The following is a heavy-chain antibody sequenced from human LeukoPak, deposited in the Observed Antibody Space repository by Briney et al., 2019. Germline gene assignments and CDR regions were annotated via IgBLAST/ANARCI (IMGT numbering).Heavy chain of an antibody. CDR3: AKDVVTAITRPRSAFDY. Sequence: GALLLSCSASGFPFISYAMSWGRQAPGKGREGGSAISGSGGSTYYADSVQGRFTISRDNSKNTLYLQMNSLRAEDTAVYYCAKDVVTAITRPRSAFDYWGQGTLVTVSS. CDR1: GFPFISYA. D-gene: IGHD2-21*02. CDR2: ISGSGGST. V-gene: IGHV3-23*01. J-gene: IGHJ4*02.